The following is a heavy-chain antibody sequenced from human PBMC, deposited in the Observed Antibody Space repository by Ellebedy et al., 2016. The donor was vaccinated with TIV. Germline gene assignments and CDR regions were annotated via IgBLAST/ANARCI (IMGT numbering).Heavy chain of an antibody. D-gene: IGHD1-26*01. V-gene: IGHV3-30*04. CDR1: GYTFSSYA. J-gene: IGHJ4*02. CDR3: GRDLSERYSVDY. CDR2: ISYDGSVK. Sequence: GESLKISCAASGYTFSSYAMHWVRQARGKGLEWVAYISYDGSVKYYADSVKGRFTISRDNSKNTVNLQMNTLRAEDTAVFYCGRDLSERYSVDYWGQGTPVTVSS.